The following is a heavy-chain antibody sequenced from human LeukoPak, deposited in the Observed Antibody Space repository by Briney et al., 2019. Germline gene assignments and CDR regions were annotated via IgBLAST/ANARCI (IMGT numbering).Heavy chain of an antibody. Sequence: GESLKISCKGSGYSFTSYWIGWVRQMPGKGLEWMGIIYPGDSDTRYSPSFQGQVTISADKPISTAYLQWSSLKASDTAMYYCARQEDVVVPAAIVGWFDPWGQGTLVTVSS. CDR3: ARQEDVVVPAAIVGWFDP. CDR1: GYSFTSYW. CDR2: IYPGDSDT. D-gene: IGHD2-2*02. J-gene: IGHJ5*02. V-gene: IGHV5-51*01.